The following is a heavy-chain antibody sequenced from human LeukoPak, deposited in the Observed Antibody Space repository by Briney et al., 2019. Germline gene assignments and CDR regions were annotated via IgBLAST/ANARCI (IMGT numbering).Heavy chain of an antibody. Sequence: GSLRLSCAASGFTFDDYAMHWVRQAPGKGVEWVSLISGDGGSTYYADSVKGRLTISRDNSKNTLYLQMNSLRAEDTALYYGAKDRPNYYDSSGHYYRRDGDYWGQGTLVTVSS. J-gene: IGHJ4*02. CDR1: GFTFDDYA. CDR2: ISGDGGST. D-gene: IGHD3-22*01. V-gene: IGHV3-43*02. CDR3: AKDRPNYYDSSGHYYRRDGDY.